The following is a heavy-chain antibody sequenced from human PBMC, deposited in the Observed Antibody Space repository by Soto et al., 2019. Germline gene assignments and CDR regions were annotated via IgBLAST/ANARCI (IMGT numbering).Heavy chain of an antibody. Sequence: SVKVSCKASGGTFSSYAISWVRQAPGQGLEWMGGIIPIFGTANYAQKLQGRVTITADESTSTAYMELSSLRSEDTAVYYCAGQGSSRYYYYNGMDVWGQGTTVTVS. CDR3: AGQGSSRYYYYNGMDV. J-gene: IGHJ6*02. V-gene: IGHV1-69*13. CDR2: IIPIFGTA. D-gene: IGHD6-6*01. CDR1: GGTFSSYA.